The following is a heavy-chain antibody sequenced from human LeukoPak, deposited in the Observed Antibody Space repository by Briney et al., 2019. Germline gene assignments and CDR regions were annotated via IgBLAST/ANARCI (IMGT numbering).Heavy chain of an antibody. V-gene: IGHV1-69-2*01. CDR1: GYTFNNNY. CDR2: VDPEDGET. J-gene: IGHJ4*02. Sequence: ASVKISCKASGYTFNNNYIHWVQQVPGKRPEWMGRVDPEDGETIYAEKFQGRVTMTAVKSTDTAYLLLSSLGSDDTAVYYCATDPARCSGTSCWFGYWGQGTLITVSS. CDR3: ATDPARCSGTSCWFGY. D-gene: IGHD2-2*01.